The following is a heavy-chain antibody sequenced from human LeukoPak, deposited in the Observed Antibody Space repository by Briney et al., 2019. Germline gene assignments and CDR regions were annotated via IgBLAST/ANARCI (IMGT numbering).Heavy chain of an antibody. D-gene: IGHD2-2*01. J-gene: IGHJ5*02. CDR2: MNPNSGNT. Sequence: ASVKVPCKASGYTFTSYDINWVRQATGRGLEWMGWMNPNSGNTGYAQKFQGRVTITRNTSISTAYMELSSLRSEDTAVYYCATYCSSTSCPYNWFDPWGQGTLVTVSS. CDR1: GYTFTSYD. V-gene: IGHV1-8*03. CDR3: ATYCSSTSCPYNWFDP.